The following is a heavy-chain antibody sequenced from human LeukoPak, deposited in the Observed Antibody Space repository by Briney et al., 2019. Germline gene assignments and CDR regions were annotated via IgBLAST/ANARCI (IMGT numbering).Heavy chain of an antibody. CDR1: DGSITNYD. Sequence: SETLSLTCTVSDGSITNYDWSWVRQPPGQGLEFIGHVHYSGTANYNPSLRSRVTISIDTSKKHFFLKLKSVTAADTAVYYCARAGPYYGMDVWGQGTTVTVSS. J-gene: IGHJ6*02. CDR2: VHYSGTA. CDR3: ARAGPYYGMDV. D-gene: IGHD7-27*01. V-gene: IGHV4-59*01.